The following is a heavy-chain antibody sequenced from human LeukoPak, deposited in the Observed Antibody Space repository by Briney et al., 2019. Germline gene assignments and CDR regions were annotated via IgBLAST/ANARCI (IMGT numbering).Heavy chain of an antibody. D-gene: IGHD1-26*01. CDR1: DYTFTDYY. V-gene: IGHV1-2*02. Sequence: ASVTVSYTSSDYTFTDYYMHWVRQAHGQGLEGMGWINPNSGGTNYAQKFQGRVTMTRDTSISTAYMELSRLRSDDTAVYYCARDKGVGAYFDYWGQGTLVTVSS. J-gene: IGHJ4*02. CDR3: ARDKGVGAYFDY. CDR2: INPNSGGT.